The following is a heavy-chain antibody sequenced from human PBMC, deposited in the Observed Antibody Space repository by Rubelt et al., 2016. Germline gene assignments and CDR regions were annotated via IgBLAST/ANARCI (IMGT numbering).Heavy chain of an antibody. D-gene: IGHD3-22*01. CDR2: IGASNVNT. CDR3: ASDAEYYDSSGYYPF. CDR1: GYTFPSYG. Sequence: QVQLVQSGAEWKKPGAPVKFSCRASGYTFPSYGISGVRQAPGQGLEGMGWIGASNVNTNYAQKLQGRVTMTTDTSTSTAYMELRSLRSDDTAVDYCASDAEYYDSSGYYPFWGQGTLVTVSS. V-gene: IGHV1-18*01. J-gene: IGHJ4*02.